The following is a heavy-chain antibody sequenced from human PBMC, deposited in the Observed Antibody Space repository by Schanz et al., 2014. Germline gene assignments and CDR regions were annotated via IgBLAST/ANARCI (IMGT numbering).Heavy chain of an antibody. CDR2: INYSGSA. J-gene: IGHJ6*02. D-gene: IGHD2-15*01. CDR1: GGSVSGYF. Sequence: VQLQQWGAGRLRPAETLSLTCAVYGGSVSGYFWTWIRQSPRKGLEWIGEINYSGSAHYNPSLTSRLTISMDASKSQLSLKMKSVSAVDTAVYYCARGGRYCSGGGCHYPYNYYGMDVWGQGTTVTVSS. CDR3: ARGGRYCSGGGCHYPYNYYGMDV. V-gene: IGHV4-34*01.